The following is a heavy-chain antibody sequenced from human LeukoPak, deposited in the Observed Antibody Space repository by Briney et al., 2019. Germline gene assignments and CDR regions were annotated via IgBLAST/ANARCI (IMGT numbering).Heavy chain of an antibody. Sequence: ETLSLTCTVSGGSISSYYWSWVRQAPGKGLEWVSAISGSGGSTYYADSVKGRFTISRDNSKNTLYLQMNSLRAEDTAVYYCAKDRSSGWYDAFDIWGQGTMVTVSS. CDR2: ISGSGGST. J-gene: IGHJ3*02. CDR3: AKDRSSGWYDAFDI. D-gene: IGHD6-19*01. CDR1: GGSISSYY. V-gene: IGHV3-23*01.